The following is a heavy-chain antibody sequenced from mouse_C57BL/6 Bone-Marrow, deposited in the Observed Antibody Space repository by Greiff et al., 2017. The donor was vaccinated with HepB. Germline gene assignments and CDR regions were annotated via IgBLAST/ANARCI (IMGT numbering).Heavy chain of an antibody. CDR2: IYPGDGDT. CDR3: ARSGTAQAFAY. CDR1: GYAFSSYW. D-gene: IGHD3-2*02. V-gene: IGHV1-80*01. Sequence: VKLLESGAELVKPGASVKISCKASGYAFSSYWMNWVKQRPGKGLEWIGQIYPGDGDTNYNGKFKGKATLTADKSSSTAYMQLSSLTSEDSAVYFCARSGTAQAFAYWGQGTLVTVSA. J-gene: IGHJ3*01.